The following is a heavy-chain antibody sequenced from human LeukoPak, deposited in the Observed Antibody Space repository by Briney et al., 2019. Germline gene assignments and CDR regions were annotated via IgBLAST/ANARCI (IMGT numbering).Heavy chain of an antibody. V-gene: IGHV3-30*18. CDR3: AKVAGIRTTAFDY. Sequence: PGRSPRLSCAAFGFTFSSYGMHWVRQAPGKGLEWVAVISYDGSNKYYADSVKGRFTISRDNSKNTLYLQMNSLRAEDTAVYYCAKVAGIRTTAFDYWGQGTLVTVSS. D-gene: IGHD1-14*01. CDR2: ISYDGSNK. CDR1: GFTFSSYG. J-gene: IGHJ4*02.